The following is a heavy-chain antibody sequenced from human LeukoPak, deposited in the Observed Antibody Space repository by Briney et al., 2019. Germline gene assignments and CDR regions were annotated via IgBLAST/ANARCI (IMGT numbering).Heavy chain of an antibody. CDR1: GGSISSSSYY. J-gene: IGHJ6*03. V-gene: IGHV4-39*01. D-gene: IGHD3-10*01. CDR3: ARQFGELWTMEV. Sequence: SETLSLTCTVSGGSISSSSYYWGWIRQPPGKGLDWIGSIYYSGSTYYNPSLKSRVTISVDTSKNHFSLKLSSGTAADTAVYYCARQFGELWTMEVWGKGPTVTVSS. CDR2: IYYSGST.